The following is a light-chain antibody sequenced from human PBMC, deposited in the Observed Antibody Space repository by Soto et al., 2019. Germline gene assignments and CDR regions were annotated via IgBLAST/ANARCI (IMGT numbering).Light chain of an antibody. CDR3: HQSYSTPQT. V-gene: IGKV1-17*03. J-gene: IGKJ1*01. Sequence: DIQMTQSPSDMSASVGDRVTITCRASQDISNFLVWFQQRPGKVPKRLMYSANRLESGVPSRFSGSGSGTEFTLTISSLQPEDFATYYCHQSYSTPQTFGLGTKVDIK. CDR1: QDISNF. CDR2: SAN.